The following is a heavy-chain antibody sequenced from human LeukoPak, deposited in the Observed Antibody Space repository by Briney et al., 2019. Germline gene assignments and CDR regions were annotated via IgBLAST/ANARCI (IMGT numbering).Heavy chain of an antibody. CDR2: ITSGGGST. CDR1: GFTFSRSA. V-gene: IGHV3-64*01. J-gene: IGHJ6*03. Sequence: GGSLRLSCAASGFTFSRSAMHWVRQAPGKGLESVSGITSGGGSTYYANSVKGRFIISRDNSKNTLYLQMGSLGAEDMAVYYCAATITGGNYCYMDVWGKGTTVTVSS. D-gene: IGHD3-3*01. CDR3: AATITGGNYCYMDV.